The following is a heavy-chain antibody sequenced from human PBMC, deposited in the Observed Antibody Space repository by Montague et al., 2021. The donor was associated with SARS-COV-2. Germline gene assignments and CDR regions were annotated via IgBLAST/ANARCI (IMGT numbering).Heavy chain of an antibody. V-gene: IGHV4-39*01. Sequence: SETLSLTCTVSGASISSSSYYWGWIRQPPGKGLEWIGSIYYSGSTYYNPSLESRVTISVDTSKNQFSLKLSSVTAADTAVYYCARLASGWWELTLDYWGQGTLVTVSS. CDR2: IYYSGST. D-gene: IGHD2-15*01. CDR3: ARLASGWWELTLDY. J-gene: IGHJ4*02. CDR1: GASISSSSYY.